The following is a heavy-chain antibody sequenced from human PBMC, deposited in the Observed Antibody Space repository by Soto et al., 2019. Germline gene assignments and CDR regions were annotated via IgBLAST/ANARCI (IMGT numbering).Heavy chain of an antibody. Sequence: ASVKVSCKASGGTFSSYTISWVRQAPGQGLEWMGRIIPILGIANYAQKFQGRVTITADKSTSTAYMELSSLRSEDTAVYYCARSYYYDSSGPNPGYWGQGTLVTVSS. CDR3: ARSYYYDSSGPNPGY. J-gene: IGHJ4*02. V-gene: IGHV1-69*02. CDR1: GGTFSSYT. CDR2: IIPILGIA. D-gene: IGHD3-22*01.